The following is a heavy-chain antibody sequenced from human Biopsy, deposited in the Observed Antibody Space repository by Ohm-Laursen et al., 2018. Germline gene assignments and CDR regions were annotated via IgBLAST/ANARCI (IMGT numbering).Heavy chain of an antibody. J-gene: IGHJ4*02. CDR2: ITDSGGST. CDR3: AKDQGYYYDRSVYYYFDY. Sequence: GSLRLSCAAPGFTFSSYGMSWVRQAPGKGLEWASAITDSGGSTFYADSVKGRFTISRDNSKNTLYLQMSSLRAEDTAVYYCAKDQGYYYDRSVYYYFDYWGQGTLVTVSS. CDR1: GFTFSSYG. V-gene: IGHV3-23*01. D-gene: IGHD3-22*01.